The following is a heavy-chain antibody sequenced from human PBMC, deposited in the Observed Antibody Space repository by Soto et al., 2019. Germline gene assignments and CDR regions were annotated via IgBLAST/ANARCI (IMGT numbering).Heavy chain of an antibody. CDR2: ISGSGGST. Sequence: GGSLRLSCVASGFTFSSYAMSWVRQAPGKGLEWVSTISGSGGSTYYADSVKGRFTISRDNAKNSLYLQMNSLRAEDTAVYYCARDQPGYSYGYGLGYWGQGTLVTVSS. CDR1: GFTFSSYA. V-gene: IGHV3-23*01. CDR3: ARDQPGYSYGYGLGY. J-gene: IGHJ4*02. D-gene: IGHD5-18*01.